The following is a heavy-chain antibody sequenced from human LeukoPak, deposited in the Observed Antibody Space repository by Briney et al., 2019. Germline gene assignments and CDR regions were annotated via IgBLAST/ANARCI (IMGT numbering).Heavy chain of an antibody. CDR2: IYYSGST. CDR3: ARGTMVRGVIPLNLDY. CDR1: GGSISSGDYY. V-gene: IGHV4-30-4*01. D-gene: IGHD3-10*01. Sequence: PSETLSLTCTVSGGSISSGDYYWSWIRQPPGKGLEWIGYIYYSGSTYYNPSLKSRVTISVDTSKNQFSLKLSSVTAADTAVYYCARGTMVRGVIPLNLDYWGQGTLVTVSS. J-gene: IGHJ4*02.